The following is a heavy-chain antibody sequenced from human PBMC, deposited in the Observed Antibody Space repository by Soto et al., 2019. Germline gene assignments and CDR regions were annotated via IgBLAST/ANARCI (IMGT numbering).Heavy chain of an antibody. Sequence: ASVKVCCKASGYTFTSYDINWVRQATGQGLEWMGWMNPNSGNTGYAQKFQGRVTMTRNTSISTAYMELSSLRSEDTAVYYCARGYKRGQQLLLYYYYYYYMDVWGKGTTVTVSS. CDR3: ARGYKRGQQLLLYYYYYYYMDV. J-gene: IGHJ6*03. CDR1: GYTFTSYD. V-gene: IGHV1-8*01. D-gene: IGHD6-13*01. CDR2: MNPNSGNT.